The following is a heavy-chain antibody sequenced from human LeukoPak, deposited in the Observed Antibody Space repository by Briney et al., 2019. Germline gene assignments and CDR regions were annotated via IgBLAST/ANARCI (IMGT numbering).Heavy chain of an antibody. CDR3: AWEYSSGWSGAGY. J-gene: IGHJ4*02. V-gene: IGHV4-31*03. Sequence: SETLSLTCTVSGGSISSGGYYWSWIRQHPGKGLEWIGYIYYSGSTYYNPSLKSRVTISVDTSKNQFSLRLSSVTAADTAVYYCAWEYSSGWSGAGYWGQGTLVTVSS. CDR2: IYYSGST. CDR1: GGSISSGGYY. D-gene: IGHD6-19*01.